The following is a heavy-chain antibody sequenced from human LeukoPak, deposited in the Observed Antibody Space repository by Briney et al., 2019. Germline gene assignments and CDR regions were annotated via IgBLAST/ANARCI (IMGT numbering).Heavy chain of an antibody. D-gene: IGHD6-19*01. V-gene: IGHV1-2*02. Sequence: ASVKVSCKASGYTFTGYYMHWVRQAPGQGLAWMGWINPNSGDTNYAQKFQGRVTMTRDTSISTGYMELSRLRSDDTAVYYCATLVIAVAGGFGDYWGQGTLVTAYS. J-gene: IGHJ4*02. CDR3: ATLVIAVAGGFGDY. CDR1: GYTFTGYY. CDR2: INPNSGDT.